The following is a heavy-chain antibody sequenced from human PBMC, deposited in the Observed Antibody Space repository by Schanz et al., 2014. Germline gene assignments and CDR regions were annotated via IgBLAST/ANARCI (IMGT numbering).Heavy chain of an antibody. CDR3: AKDTGYCHGGACYCFEY. D-gene: IGHD2-8*02. V-gene: IGHV3-23*04. J-gene: IGHJ4*02. CDR1: GFTFSQYG. CDR2: LSGSGAGT. Sequence: VFLAESGGGVVQPGRSLRLSCAASGFTFSQYGMHWVRQAPGKGLEWVSTLSGSGAGTFYADSVKGRFTISRDNSENTLYLQMNSLRAEDTAVYFCAKDTGYCHGGACYCFEYWGLGILVTVSS.